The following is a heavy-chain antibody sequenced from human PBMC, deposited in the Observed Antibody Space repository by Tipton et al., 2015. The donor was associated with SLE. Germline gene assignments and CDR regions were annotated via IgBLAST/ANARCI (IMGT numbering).Heavy chain of an antibody. D-gene: IGHD6-19*01. Sequence: GSLRLSCAASGFTVSSNYMSWVRQAPGKGLEWVSSISSSSSYIYYADSVKGRFTISRDNAKNSLYLQMNSLRAEDTAVYYCARTDPENSGIFDYWGQGTLVTASS. CDR1: GFTVSSNY. CDR3: ARTDPENSGIFDY. CDR2: ISSSSSYI. J-gene: IGHJ4*02. V-gene: IGHV3-21*01.